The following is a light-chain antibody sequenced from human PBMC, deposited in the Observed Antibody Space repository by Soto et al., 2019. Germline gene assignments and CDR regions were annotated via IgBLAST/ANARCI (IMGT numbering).Light chain of an antibody. CDR3: QQYGSSPHT. Sequence: EIVLTQSPGTLSLSPGERASLSCRASQSVSSSYLVWYQQKPGQAPRLLMSGASSRATGIPDRFSGSGSGTDFTLTISRLEPEDFAVYYCQQYGSSPHTFGQGTKLEIK. V-gene: IGKV3-20*01. J-gene: IGKJ2*01. CDR2: GAS. CDR1: QSVSSSY.